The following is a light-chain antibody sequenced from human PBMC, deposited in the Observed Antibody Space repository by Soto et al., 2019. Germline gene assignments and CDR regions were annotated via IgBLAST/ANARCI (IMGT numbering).Light chain of an antibody. CDR2: EAS. J-gene: IGKJ4*01. Sequence: DIQVTQSPSTLSGSLGDRVTITFRASQSINTWLAWYQQKPGKAPELLIYEASSLESGVPPRFGGSGSGTEFTLTISSLQPDDFATYFCQQYEDYPLTFGGGTKVDIK. CDR3: QQYEDYPLT. V-gene: IGKV1-5*03. CDR1: QSINTW.